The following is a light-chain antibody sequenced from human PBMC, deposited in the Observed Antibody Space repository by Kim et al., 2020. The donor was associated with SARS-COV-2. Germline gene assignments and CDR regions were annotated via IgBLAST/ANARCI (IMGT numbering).Light chain of an antibody. Sequence: QSALTQPRSVSGSPGQSVTISCTGTSSDVGLYNYVSWYQHHPGKAPKLVIYDVSQRPSGIPERFSGSKSGNTASLTISGLRPEDEADYFCCSYTGTYIFVFGTETKVTVL. CDR1: SSDVGLYNY. J-gene: IGLJ1*01. CDR2: DVS. V-gene: IGLV2-11*01. CDR3: CSYTGTYIFV.